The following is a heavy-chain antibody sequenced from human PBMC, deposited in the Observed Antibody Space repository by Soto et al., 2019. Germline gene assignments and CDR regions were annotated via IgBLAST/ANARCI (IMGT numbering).Heavy chain of an antibody. V-gene: IGHV1-69*01. D-gene: IGHD2-2*01. CDR3: ARDRRYCSSTSCPNDAFDI. J-gene: IGHJ3*02. CDR1: GGTFSSYA. CDR2: IIPIFGTA. Sequence: QVQLVQSGAEVKKPGSSVKVSCKASGGTFSSYAISWVRQAPGQGLEWMGGIIPIFGTANYAQKFQGRVTITADESTGTAYMELSSLRSEDTAVYYCARDRRYCSSTSCPNDAFDIWGQGTMVTVSS.